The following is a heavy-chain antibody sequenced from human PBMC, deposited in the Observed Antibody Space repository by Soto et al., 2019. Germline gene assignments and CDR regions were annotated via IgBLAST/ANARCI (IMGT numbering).Heavy chain of an antibody. CDR3: ARDNGEYSSSSFSCFDY. Sequence: GGSLRLSCAASGFTFSSYGMHWVRQAPGKGLEWVAVIWYDGSNKYYADSVKGRFTISRDNSKNTLYLQMNSLRAEDTAVYYCARDNGEYSSSSFSCFDYWGQGTLVTVSS. J-gene: IGHJ4*02. V-gene: IGHV3-33*01. D-gene: IGHD6-6*01. CDR2: IWYDGSNK. CDR1: GFTFSSYG.